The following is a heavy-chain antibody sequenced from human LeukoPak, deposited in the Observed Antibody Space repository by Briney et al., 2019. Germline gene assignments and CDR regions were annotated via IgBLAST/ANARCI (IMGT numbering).Heavy chain of an antibody. CDR2: IRYDGSNK. CDR1: GFTFSSYG. D-gene: IGHD1-7*01. CDR3: AKDSLLELELHYFDY. Sequence: PGGSLRLSCAASGFTFSSYGMHWVRQAPGKGLEWVAFIRYDGSNKYYADSVKGRFTISRDNSKNTLYLQMNSLRAEDTAVYYCAKDSLLELELHYFDYWGQGTLATVSS. J-gene: IGHJ4*02. V-gene: IGHV3-30*02.